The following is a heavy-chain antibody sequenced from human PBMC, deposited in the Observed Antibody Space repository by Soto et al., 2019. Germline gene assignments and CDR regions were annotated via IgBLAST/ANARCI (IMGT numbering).Heavy chain of an antibody. CDR2: ISGSGGST. J-gene: IGHJ4*02. D-gene: IGHD3-16*02. Sequence: GGSLRLSCAASGFTFSSYAMSWVRQAPGKGLEWVSAISGSGGSTYYADSVKGRFTISRDNSKNTLYLQMNSLRAEDTAVYYCASAYDYIWGSYRYRDYYFDYWGQGTLVTVSS. CDR3: ASAYDYIWGSYRYRDYYFDY. V-gene: IGHV3-23*01. CDR1: GFTFSSYA.